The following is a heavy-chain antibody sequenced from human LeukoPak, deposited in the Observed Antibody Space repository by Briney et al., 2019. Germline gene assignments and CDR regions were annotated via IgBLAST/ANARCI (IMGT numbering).Heavy chain of an antibody. CDR2: IKQDGTEK. CDR3: AKVAKYYYGSETYYFFEH. CDR1: GFTFTTYW. D-gene: IGHD3-10*01. Sequence: QAGGSLRLSCAASGFTFTTYWMSWVRQAPGKGLEWVANIKQDGTEKYYVDSVKGRFTISRDNAKNSLYLQINSLRVEDTAVYYCAKVAKYYYGSETYYFFEHWGQGTPVTASS. J-gene: IGHJ4*02. V-gene: IGHV3-7*01.